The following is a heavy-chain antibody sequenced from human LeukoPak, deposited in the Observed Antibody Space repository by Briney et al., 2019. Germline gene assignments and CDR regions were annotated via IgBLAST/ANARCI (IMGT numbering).Heavy chain of an antibody. J-gene: IGHJ5*02. CDR3: ARGYWFDL. V-gene: IGHV4-59*08. CDR2: LHYSGST. CDR1: GASIRDYY. Sequence: SETLSLTCSVSGASIRDYYWTWIRQSPGKGVEWIGYLHYSGSTSYNPSLKSRVTTSVDVSKNQFSLKLTSVTAEDTAIYYCARGYWFDLWGQGTRVTVSS.